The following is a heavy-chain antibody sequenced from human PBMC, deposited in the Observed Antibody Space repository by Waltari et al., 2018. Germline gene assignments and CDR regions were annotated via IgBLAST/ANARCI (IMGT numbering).Heavy chain of an antibody. CDR3: ARGSGVDS. CDR1: GFSFSNDV. D-gene: IGHD7-27*01. Sequence: EVQLLESGGGLVQPGGSLRLSCAASGFSFSNDVMNWVRQAPGKGLDWVSSISDAGGIINYADSVKGRFTISRDNSKNTLYLQMNSLRVEDTAVYYCARGSGVDSWGQGTLVTVSS. CDR2: ISDAGGII. V-gene: IGHV3-23*01. J-gene: IGHJ4*02.